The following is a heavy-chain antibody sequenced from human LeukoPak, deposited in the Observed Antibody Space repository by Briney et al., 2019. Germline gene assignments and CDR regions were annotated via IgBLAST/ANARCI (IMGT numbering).Heavy chain of an antibody. Sequence: PGGSLRLSCAASGFTFEDYAMHWIRQITGKGLEWVAGINRNSADIGYADSVRGRFSISRDNAENSLYLQMNSLRPEDTALYFCAKVISSLTGGPFDYWGQGILVTVSS. D-gene: IGHD3-16*01. CDR3: AKVISSLTGGPFDY. J-gene: IGHJ4*02. CDR1: GFTFEDYA. CDR2: INRNSADI. V-gene: IGHV3-9*01.